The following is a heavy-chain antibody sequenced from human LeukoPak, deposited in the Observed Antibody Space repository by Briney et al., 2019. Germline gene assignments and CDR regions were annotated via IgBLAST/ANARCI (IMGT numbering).Heavy chain of an antibody. CDR3: ARGTYDYGDYYFDY. J-gene: IGHJ4*02. CDR1: GFTFSSYA. V-gene: IGHV3-13*01. Sequence: QAGGSLRLSCAASGFTFSSYAMSWVRQATGKGLEWVSAIGTAGDTYYPGSVKGRFTISRENAKNSLYLQMNSLRAGDTAVYYCARGTYDYGDYYFDYWGQGTLVTVSS. CDR2: IGTAGDT. D-gene: IGHD4-17*01.